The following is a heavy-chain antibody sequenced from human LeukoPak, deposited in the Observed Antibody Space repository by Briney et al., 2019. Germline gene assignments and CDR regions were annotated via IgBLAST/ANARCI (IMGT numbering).Heavy chain of an antibody. D-gene: IGHD4-17*01. CDR3: ARQYGRPFDY. CDR1: GYSFSNYW. CDR2: IYPGDSDT. J-gene: IGHJ4*02. Sequence: GESLKISRKGSGYSFSNYWIGWVRQMPGKGLEWMGTIYPGDSDTRYSPSFQGQVTISVDESINTAYLQWSSLEASDTAMYYCARQYGRPFDYWGQGTLVTVSS. V-gene: IGHV5-51*01.